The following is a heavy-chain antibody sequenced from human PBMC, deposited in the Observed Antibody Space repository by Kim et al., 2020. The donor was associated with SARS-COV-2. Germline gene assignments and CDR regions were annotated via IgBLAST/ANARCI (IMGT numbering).Heavy chain of an antibody. CDR3: ARTLGYCSGGSCYVRGLWVPGGIDYGMDV. CDR2: IYYSGST. Sequence: SETLSLTCTVSGGSISSGGYYWSWIRQHPGKGLEWIGYIYYSGSTYYNPSLKSRVTISVDTSKNQFSLKLSSVTAADTAVYYCARTLGYCSGGSCYVRGLWVPGGIDYGMDVWGQGTTVTVSS. CDR1: GGSISSGGYY. D-gene: IGHD2-15*01. J-gene: IGHJ6*02. V-gene: IGHV4-31*03.